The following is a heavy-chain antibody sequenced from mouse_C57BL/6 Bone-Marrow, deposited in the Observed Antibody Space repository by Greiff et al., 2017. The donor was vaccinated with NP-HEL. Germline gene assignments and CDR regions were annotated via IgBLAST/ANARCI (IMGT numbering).Heavy chain of an antibody. J-gene: IGHJ4*01. Sequence: EVQLVESGGGLVQPKGSLKLSCAASGFTFNTYAMHWVRQAPGKGLEWVARIRSKSSNYATYYADSVKDRFTISRDDSQSMLYLQMNNLKTEDTAMYYCVRAPIYYDYDPYYYAMDYWGQGTSVTVSS. V-gene: IGHV10-3*01. CDR1: GFTFNTYA. CDR2: IRSKSSNYAT. CDR3: VRAPIYYDYDPYYYAMDY. D-gene: IGHD2-4*01.